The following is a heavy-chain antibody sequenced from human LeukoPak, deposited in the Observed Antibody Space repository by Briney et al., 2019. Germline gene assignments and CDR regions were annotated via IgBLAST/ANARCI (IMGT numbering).Heavy chain of an antibody. CDR1: GFTFSSYA. CDR2: ISGSGGST. V-gene: IGHV3-23*01. D-gene: IGHD3/OR15-3a*01. Sequence: PGGSLRLSCAASGFTFSSYAMSWVRQAPGKGLEWVSAISGSGGSTYYADSVKGRFTISRDNSKNSLYLQMNSLRTEDTALYYCAKEGDFSDYYFDYWGQGTLVTVSS. CDR3: AKEGDFSDYYFDY. J-gene: IGHJ4*02.